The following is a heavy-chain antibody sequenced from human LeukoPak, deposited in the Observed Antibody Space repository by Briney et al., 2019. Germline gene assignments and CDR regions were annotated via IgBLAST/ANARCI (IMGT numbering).Heavy chain of an antibody. CDR1: GYTFTDYY. V-gene: IGHV1-2*02. D-gene: IGHD2-21*01. Sequence: ASVKVSCKASGYTFTDYYIHWVRQAPGQGLEWMGWINPNSGVTTYAQKFQGRATMTRDTSISTAYMEVIRLRSDDTAVYYRASQGVGVISRGGSFDYWGQGTLVTVSS. J-gene: IGHJ4*02. CDR3: ASQGVGVISRGGSFDY. CDR2: INPNSGVT.